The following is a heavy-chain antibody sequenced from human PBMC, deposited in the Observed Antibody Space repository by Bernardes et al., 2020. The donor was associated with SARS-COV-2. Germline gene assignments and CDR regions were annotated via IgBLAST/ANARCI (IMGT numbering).Heavy chain of an antibody. Sequence: ASVKVSCMASDYTLISYGVSWVRQAPGQGLEWMGWISTDNGHTRYAQKFRDRVTMTTDTSTNTAYLELRSLRSDDTALYYCAGTTANWYFDLWGRGTLVTVSS. D-gene: IGHD1-1*01. CDR2: ISTDNGHT. CDR3: AGTTANWYFDL. J-gene: IGHJ2*01. CDR1: DYTLISYG. V-gene: IGHV1-18*01.